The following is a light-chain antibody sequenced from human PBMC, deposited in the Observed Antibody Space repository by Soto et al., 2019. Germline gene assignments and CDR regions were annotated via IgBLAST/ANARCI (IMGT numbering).Light chain of an antibody. CDR2: DAS. CDR3: QQYETFSGT. Sequence: IQMTQSPSTLSASVGDRVTFTWRASQSVSGGLAWYQQKPGEAPKLLIYDASALPRGVPSRFSGSGSGTKFTLTIASLQPDDFATYYCQQYETFSGTFGPGTKVDNK. V-gene: IGKV1-5*01. J-gene: IGKJ1*01. CDR1: QSVSGG.